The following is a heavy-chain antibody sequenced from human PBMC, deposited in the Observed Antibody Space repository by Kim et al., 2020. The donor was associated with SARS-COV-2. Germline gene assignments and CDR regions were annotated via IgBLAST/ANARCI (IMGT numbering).Heavy chain of an antibody. V-gene: IGHV4-34*01. J-gene: IGHJ4*02. D-gene: IGHD6-13*01. CDR3: AREGDRAAAGVDY. Sequence: SETLSLTCAVYGGSFSGYYWSWIRQPPGKGLEWIGEINHSGSTNYNPSLKSRVTISVDTSKNQFSLKLSSVTAADTAVYYCAREGDRAAAGVDYWGQGTLVTVSS. CDR2: INHSGST. CDR1: GGSFSGYY.